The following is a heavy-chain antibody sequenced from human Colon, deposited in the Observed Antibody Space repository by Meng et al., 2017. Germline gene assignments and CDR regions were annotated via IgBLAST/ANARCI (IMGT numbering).Heavy chain of an antibody. CDR1: GFRFSDDH. CDR2: ISVGGSII. CDR3: ARDGSHRRFDS. Sequence: VRLVGAGGGLVKLGGSLRLFCGHYGFRFSDDHMAWIRQAPGKGLEWISYISVGGSIIYYADSVKGRFTISRDDAKNSVYLQMNSLRAEDTAVYYCARDGSHRRFDSWGQGTLVTVSS. V-gene: IGHV3-11*01. D-gene: IGHD1-26*01. J-gene: IGHJ5*01.